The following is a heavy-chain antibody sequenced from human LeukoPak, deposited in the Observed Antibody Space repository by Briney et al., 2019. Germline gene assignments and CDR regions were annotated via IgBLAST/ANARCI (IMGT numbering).Heavy chain of an antibody. CDR2: IWYDGSNK. J-gene: IGHJ6*03. V-gene: IGHV3-33*06. CDR1: GFTFGSYG. CDR3: AKENYGDYVAHYYYYYMDV. Sequence: GGSLRLSCAASGFTFGSYGMHWVRQAPGKGLEWVAVIWYDGSNKYYADSVKGRFTISRDNSKNTLYLQMNSLRAEDTAVYYCAKENYGDYVAHYYYYYMDVWGKGTTVTVSS. D-gene: IGHD4-17*01.